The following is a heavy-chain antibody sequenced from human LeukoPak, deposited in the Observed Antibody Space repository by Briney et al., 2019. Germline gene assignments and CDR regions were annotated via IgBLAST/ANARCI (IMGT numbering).Heavy chain of an antibody. Sequence: SETLSLTCTVAGGSISSSDYYWGWIRQPPGRRLEWIGTIYYSGSTSYNPSLKCRVTMSVDTSKNQFSLKLSSVTAADTAVYYCARRGYSYAQGYFDLWGRGTLVTVSS. CDR3: ARRGYSYAQGYFDL. D-gene: IGHD5-18*01. CDR2: IYYSGST. V-gene: IGHV4-39*01. CDR1: GGSISSSDYY. J-gene: IGHJ2*01.